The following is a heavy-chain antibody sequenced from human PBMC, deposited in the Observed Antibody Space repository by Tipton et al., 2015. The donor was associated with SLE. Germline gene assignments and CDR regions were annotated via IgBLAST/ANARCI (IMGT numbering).Heavy chain of an antibody. CDR2: IYYSGST. V-gene: IGHV4-59*01. J-gene: IGHJ4*02. D-gene: IGHD5-12*01. CDR3: ARDIVATN. CDR1: GGSFSGYY. Sequence: TLSLTCAVYGGSFSGYYWSWIRQPPGKGLEWIGYIYYSGSTNYNPSLKSRVTISVDTSKNQFSLKLSSVTAADTAVYYCARDIVATNWGQGTLVTVSS.